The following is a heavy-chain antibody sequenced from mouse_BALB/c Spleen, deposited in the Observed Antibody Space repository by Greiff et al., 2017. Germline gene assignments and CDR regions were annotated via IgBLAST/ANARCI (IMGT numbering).Heavy chain of an antibody. CDR2: ISSGGSYT. CDR3: ARAYYYGNSY. D-gene: IGHD2-1*01. Sequence: EVHLVESGGGLVKPGGSLKLSCAASGFTFSSYAMSWVRQSPEKRLEWVAEISSGGSYTYYPDTVTGRFTISRDNAKNTLYLEMSSLRSEDTAMYYCARAYYYGNSYWGQDSGHCLC. CDR1: GFTFSSYA. V-gene: IGHV5-9-4*01. J-gene: IGHJ3*01.